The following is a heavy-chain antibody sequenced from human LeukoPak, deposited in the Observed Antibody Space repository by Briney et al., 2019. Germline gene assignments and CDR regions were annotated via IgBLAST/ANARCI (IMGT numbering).Heavy chain of an antibody. V-gene: IGHV4-4*02. Sequence: SETLSLTCAVSGGSISSSNWWSWVRQPPGKGLEWIGETYHSGSTNYNPSLKSRVTISVDKSKNQFSLKLSSVTAADTAVYYCARVKRYSSSPAFDYWGQGTLVTVSS. J-gene: IGHJ4*02. CDR3: ARVKRYSSSPAFDY. CDR1: GGSISSSNW. CDR2: TYHSGST. D-gene: IGHD6-6*01.